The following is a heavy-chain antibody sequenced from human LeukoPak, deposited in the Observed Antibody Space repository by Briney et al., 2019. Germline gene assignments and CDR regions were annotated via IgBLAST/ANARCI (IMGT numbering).Heavy chain of an antibody. CDR2: IYYSGSS. J-gene: IGHJ4*02. Sequence: SETLSLTCTVSGGSISSYYWDWIRQPPGKGLEWIGTIYYSGSSYYNPSLKSRVTISVDTSKHQFSLKLSSVTAADTAVYYCARRVNYGDYVGYFDYWGQGTLVTVSS. CDR3: ARRVNYGDYVGYFDY. D-gene: IGHD4-17*01. CDR1: GGSISSYY. V-gene: IGHV4-39*01.